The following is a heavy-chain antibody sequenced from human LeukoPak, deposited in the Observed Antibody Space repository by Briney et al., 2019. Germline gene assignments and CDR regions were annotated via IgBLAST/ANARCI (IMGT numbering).Heavy chain of an antibody. Sequence: GGSLRLSCAASGFTVSSNYMSWVRQAPGKGLEWVSVIYSGGSTYYADSVKGRFTISRDNSKNTLYLQMNSLRAEGTAVYYCAVHSSSWYENAFDIWGQGTMVTVSS. CDR2: IYSGGST. D-gene: IGHD6-13*01. J-gene: IGHJ3*02. CDR3: AVHSSSWYENAFDI. CDR1: GFTVSSNY. V-gene: IGHV3-66*02.